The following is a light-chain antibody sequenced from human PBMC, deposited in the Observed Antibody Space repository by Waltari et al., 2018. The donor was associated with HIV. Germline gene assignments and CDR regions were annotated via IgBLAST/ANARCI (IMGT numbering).Light chain of an antibody. CDR3: QTWGTGILV. V-gene: IGLV4-69*01. CDR1: SGHSSYA. Sequence: QLVLTQSPSASASLGASVKLTCTLSSGHSSYATAWHQQQPEKGPRYLMKLNSDGSHSKGDGIPDRFSGSSSGAERYLTISSLQSEDEADYYCQTWGTGILVFGGGTNLTVL. CDR2: LNSDGSH. J-gene: IGLJ3*02.